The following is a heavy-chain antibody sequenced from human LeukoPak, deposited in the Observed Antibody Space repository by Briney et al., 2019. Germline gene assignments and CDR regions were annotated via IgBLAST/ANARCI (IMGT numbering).Heavy chain of an antibody. CDR2: IYHSGST. Sequence: SETLSLTCAVSGYSISSGYYWGWIRQPPGKGLEWIGSIYHSGSTYYNPSLKSRVTISVDTSKNQFSLKLSSVTAADTAVYYCARHKQVPDFDPWGQGTLVTVSS. CDR1: GYSISSGYY. J-gene: IGHJ5*02. CDR3: ARHKQVPDFDP. V-gene: IGHV4-38-2*01.